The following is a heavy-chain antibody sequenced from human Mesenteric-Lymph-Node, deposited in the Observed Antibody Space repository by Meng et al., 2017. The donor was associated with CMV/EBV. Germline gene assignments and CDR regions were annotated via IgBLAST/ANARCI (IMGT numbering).Heavy chain of an antibody. V-gene: IGHV4-39*07. D-gene: IGHD1-26*01. CDR3: ARDRMVGATTYYFDY. CDR1: GGSISSSSYY. J-gene: IGHJ4*02. Sequence: ESLKISCVVSGGSISSSSYYWGWIRQPPGKGLEWIGSIYYSGSTYYNPSLKSRVTISVDTSKNQFSLKLSSVTAADTAVYYCARDRMVGATTYYFDYWGQGTLVTVSS. CDR2: IYYSGST.